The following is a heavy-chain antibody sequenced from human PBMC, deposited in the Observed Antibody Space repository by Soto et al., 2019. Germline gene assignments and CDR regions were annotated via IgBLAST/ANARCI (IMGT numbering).Heavy chain of an antibody. J-gene: IGHJ4*02. CDR3: ARDPPPPDY. V-gene: IGHV1-18*01. CDR2: ISAYNGNT. Sequence: QVQLVQSGAEVKKPGASVKVSCKASGYTFASYAISWMRQAPGQGLEWMGWISAYNGNTNYAQKPXGRATMTTDTSTSTAYMELRSLRSDDTAGYYCARDPPPPDYWGQGTLVTVSS. CDR1: GYTFASYA.